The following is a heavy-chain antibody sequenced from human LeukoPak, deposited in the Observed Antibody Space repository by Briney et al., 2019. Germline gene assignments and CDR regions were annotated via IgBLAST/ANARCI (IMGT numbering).Heavy chain of an antibody. CDR1: GGSFSGYY. J-gene: IGHJ4*02. CDR2: INHSGST. Sequence: SETLSLTCAVYGGSFSGYYWSWIRQPPGKGLEWIGEINHSGSTNYNPSLKSRVTISVDTSKNQFSLKLSSVTAADTAVYYCARGGGVLMVYAPFDYWGQGTLVTVSS. CDR3: ARGGGVLMVYAPFDY. D-gene: IGHD2-8*01. V-gene: IGHV4-34*01.